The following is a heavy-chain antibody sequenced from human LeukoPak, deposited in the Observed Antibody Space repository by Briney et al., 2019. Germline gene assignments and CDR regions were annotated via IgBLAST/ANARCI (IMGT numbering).Heavy chain of an antibody. D-gene: IGHD2-15*01. Sequence: GGSLRLSCAASGFSFSAFEMNWVRQTPGRGLESISHISTGGRTIYYADSVKGRFTISRDNAKNSLYLQMNSLRGEDTGVYYCARGSGYVLDYWTQGTLVTVSS. V-gene: IGHV3-48*03. J-gene: IGHJ4*02. CDR2: ISTGGRTI. CDR3: ARGSGYVLDY. CDR1: GFSFSAFE.